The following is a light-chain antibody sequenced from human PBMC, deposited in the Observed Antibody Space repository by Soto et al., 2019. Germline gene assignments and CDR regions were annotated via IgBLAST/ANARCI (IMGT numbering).Light chain of an antibody. CDR2: AAS. Sequence: DIQMTQSPSSLSASVGDRVTITCRASQDISNSLAWYQQKPGKGPKVLIYAASILQSGVPARFSGSGSGTDFTLTISSLQPEDVATYYCQKYNSAPLTFGGGTKVEI. J-gene: IGKJ4*01. V-gene: IGKV1-27*01. CDR1: QDISNS. CDR3: QKYNSAPLT.